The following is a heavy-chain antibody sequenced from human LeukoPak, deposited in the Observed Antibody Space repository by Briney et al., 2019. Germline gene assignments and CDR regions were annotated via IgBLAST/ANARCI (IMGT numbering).Heavy chain of an antibody. D-gene: IGHD2-15*01. V-gene: IGHV3-7*03. CDR2: INSDGSEG. CDR1: GFTFSGFW. J-gene: IGHJ5*02. Sequence: GGSLRLSCAVSGFTFSGFWMSWSRQAPGKGLEWVASINSDGSEGYYADVVKGRFTISRDNAKNSLYLQINSLRAEDTAVYYCARDEGYCSGGSCYPYNWFDPWGQGTLVTVSS. CDR3: ARDEGYCSGGSCYPYNWFDP.